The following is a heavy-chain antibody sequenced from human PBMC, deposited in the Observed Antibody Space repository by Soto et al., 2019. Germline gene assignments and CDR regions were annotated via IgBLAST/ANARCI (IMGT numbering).Heavy chain of an antibody. Sequence: GGSLRLSCAASGFTFSSYGMHWVRQAPGKGLEWVAVISYDGSNKYYADSVKGRFTISRDNSKNTLYLQMNSLRAEDTAVYYCAKDGPLKLVGAPLSYWGQGTLVTVSS. CDR3: AKDGPLKLVGAPLSY. J-gene: IGHJ4*02. V-gene: IGHV3-30*18. D-gene: IGHD1-26*01. CDR2: ISYDGSNK. CDR1: GFTFSSYG.